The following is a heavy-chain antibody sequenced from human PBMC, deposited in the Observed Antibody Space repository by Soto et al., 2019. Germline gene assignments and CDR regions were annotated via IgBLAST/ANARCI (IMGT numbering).Heavy chain of an antibody. Sequence: QVQLVQSGAEVKKPGSSVKVSCKASGGTFSSYAISWVRQAPGQGLESMGGIIPIFGTANYAQKFQGRVTITADESTSTAYMELCSLRSEDTAVYSCARGGGSCYSECYYYGMDVWGQGTTVTVSS. CDR3: ARGGGSCYSECYYYGMDV. D-gene: IGHD2-15*01. V-gene: IGHV1-69*01. CDR1: GGTFSSYA. CDR2: IIPIFGTA. J-gene: IGHJ6*02.